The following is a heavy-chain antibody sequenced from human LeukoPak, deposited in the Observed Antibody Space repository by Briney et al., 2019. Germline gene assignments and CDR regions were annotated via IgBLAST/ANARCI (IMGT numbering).Heavy chain of an antibody. J-gene: IGHJ4*02. CDR2: ISGDGGIT. CDR3: AKCAWFGDVPGGDY. D-gene: IGHD3-10*01. V-gene: IGHV3-23*01. CDR1: GFTFSSHA. Sequence: PGGSLRLSCAASGFTFSSHAMSWVRQAPGKGLEWVSAISGDGGITYYAASAKGRFTISRDNSKNTLYLQMNSLRAEDTALYYCAKCAWFGDVPGGDYWGQGILVTVSS.